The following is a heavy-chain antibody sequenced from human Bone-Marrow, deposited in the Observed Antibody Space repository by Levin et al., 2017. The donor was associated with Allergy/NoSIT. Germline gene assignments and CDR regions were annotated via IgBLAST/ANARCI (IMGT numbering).Heavy chain of an antibody. CDR3: ARLRGCSGGSCFTYWYFDL. CDR2: IYYSGST. CDR1: GGSISSSSYY. J-gene: IGHJ2*01. V-gene: IGHV4-39*01. D-gene: IGHD2-15*01. Sequence: SETLSLTCTVSGGSISSSSYYWGWIRQPPGKGLEWIGSIYYSGSTYYNPSLKSRVTISVDTSKNQFSLKLSSVTAADTAVYYCARLRGCSGGSCFTYWYFDLWGRGTLVTVSS.